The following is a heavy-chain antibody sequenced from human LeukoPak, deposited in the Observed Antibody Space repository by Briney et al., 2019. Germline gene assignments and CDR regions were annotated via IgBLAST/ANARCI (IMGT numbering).Heavy chain of an antibody. Sequence: SETLSLTCTVSGGSISSYYWSWIRQPPGKGLEWIGYIFYSGSTNYNPSLKSRVTISVDTSKNQFSLKPSSVTAADTAVYYCARTYSGYGSIDYWGQGTLVTVSS. CDR1: GGSISSYY. CDR2: IFYSGST. V-gene: IGHV4-59*01. D-gene: IGHD5-12*01. CDR3: ARTYSGYGSIDY. J-gene: IGHJ4*02.